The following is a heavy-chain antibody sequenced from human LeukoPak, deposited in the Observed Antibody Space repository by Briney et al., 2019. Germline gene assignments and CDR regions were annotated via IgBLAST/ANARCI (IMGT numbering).Heavy chain of an antibody. CDR1: GYSSTNYG. D-gene: IGHD6-13*01. Sequence: ASVKVSCKASGYSSTNYGISWVRQAPGQGLEWMGWIHIYRGNTNYAQKFQGRVTMTTDTSTSTVYMEVRGLRSDDTAMYYCARDVGITVADSFDPWGQGTLVTVSS. CDR2: IHIYRGNT. CDR3: ARDVGITVADSFDP. J-gene: IGHJ5*02. V-gene: IGHV1-18*04.